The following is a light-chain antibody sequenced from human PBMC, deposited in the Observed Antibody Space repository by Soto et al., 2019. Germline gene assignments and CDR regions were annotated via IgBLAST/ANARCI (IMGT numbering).Light chain of an antibody. V-gene: IGKV4-1*01. CDR1: QSVLYSSNTKNY. Sequence: DIVMTQSPESLTVSLGEGATINCKSSQSVLYSSNTKNYLAWFQQKPGQPPKLLIYWASTRESGVPDRFSGSGSETDFTLTISSLQAEDVAVYYCQQYYTTPPTFGGGTKVEIK. CDR2: WAS. CDR3: QQYYTTPPT. J-gene: IGKJ4*01.